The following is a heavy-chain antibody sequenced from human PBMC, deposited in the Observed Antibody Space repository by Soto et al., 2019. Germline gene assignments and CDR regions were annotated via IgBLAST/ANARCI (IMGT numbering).Heavy chain of an antibody. J-gene: IGHJ3*02. D-gene: IGHD3-22*01. CDR1: GGTFSSYA. V-gene: IGHV1-69*13. CDR3: ARDRPQTDSSGYYHHPAGAFDI. CDR2: IIPIFGTA. Sequence: VASVKVSCKASGGTFSSYAISWVRQAPGQGLEWMGGIIPIFGTANYAQKFQGRVTITADESTSTAYMELSSLRSEDTAVYYCARDRPQTDSSGYYHHPAGAFDIWGQGTMVTVSS.